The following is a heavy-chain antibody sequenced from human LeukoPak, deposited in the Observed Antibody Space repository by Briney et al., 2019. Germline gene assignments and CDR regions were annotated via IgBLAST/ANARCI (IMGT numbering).Heavy chain of an antibody. V-gene: IGHV3-9*01. Sequence: PGGSLRLSCAASGFTFEEYAMHWVRQAPGKGLEWVSGISWNSGSIGYADSVKGRFTISRDNAKNSLYLQMNSLRAEDTALYYCAKDIGDGYNQFDYWGQGTLVTVSS. CDR3: AKDIGDGYNQFDY. CDR2: ISWNSGSI. CDR1: GFTFEEYA. J-gene: IGHJ4*02. D-gene: IGHD5-24*01.